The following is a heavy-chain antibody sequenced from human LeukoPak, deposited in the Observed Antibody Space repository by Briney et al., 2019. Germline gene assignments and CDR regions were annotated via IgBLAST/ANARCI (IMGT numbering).Heavy chain of an antibody. J-gene: IGHJ6*02. Sequence: GGSLRLSCAASGFTFDDFAMHWVRQAPGKGLEWISGINWNSANIAYADSVKGRFTISRDNAKNSLYLQMNSLQADDTALYCCTKDNRWLTYGMDVWGQGTTVTVSS. D-gene: IGHD5-24*01. V-gene: IGHV3-9*01. CDR3: TKDNRWLTYGMDV. CDR1: GFTFDDFA. CDR2: INWNSANI.